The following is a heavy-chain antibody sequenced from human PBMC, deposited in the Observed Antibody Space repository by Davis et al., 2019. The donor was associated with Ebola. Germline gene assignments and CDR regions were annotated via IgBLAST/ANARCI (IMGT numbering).Heavy chain of an antibody. CDR3: ARDTTISNYPYYYYGMDV. J-gene: IGHJ6*02. CDR1: GYTFTSYD. D-gene: IGHD4-11*01. V-gene: IGHV1-8*01. CDR2: MNPNSGNT. Sequence: ASVKVSCKASGYTFTSYDINWVRQATGQGLEWMGWMNPNSGNTGYAQKFQGRVTMTRNTSISTAYMELRSLRSDDTAVYYCARDTTISNYPYYYYGMDVWGQGTTVTVSS.